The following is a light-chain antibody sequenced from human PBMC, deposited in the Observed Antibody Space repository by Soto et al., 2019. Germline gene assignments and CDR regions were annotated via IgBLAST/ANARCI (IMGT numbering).Light chain of an antibody. V-gene: IGKV3-20*01. J-gene: IGKJ3*01. Sequence: PGERATVSCRTSQSLTSNYLAWYQQKPGQAPRLLIYGASTRATGIPDRFSGSGSGTDFTLTISRLEPEDFALYYCQQYGTSPLSFGPGTKVDIK. CDR2: GAS. CDR1: QSLTSNY. CDR3: QQYGTSPLS.